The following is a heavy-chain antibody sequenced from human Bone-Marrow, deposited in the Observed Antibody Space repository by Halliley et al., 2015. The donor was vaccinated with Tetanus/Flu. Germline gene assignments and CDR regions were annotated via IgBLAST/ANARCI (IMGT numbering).Heavy chain of an antibody. CDR1: GYIFTSYG. CDR2: ISGYNGEK. Sequence: QMQLVQSGGEVKKPEASVRASCKASGYIFTSYGISWVRQAPGQGLEWMGWISGYNGEKNYAQKFRDRLTMTTDTSTTTAYMELRSLRSDDTAVYYCARDYRPNDHSDWFDPWGQGTLVTVSS. J-gene: IGHJ5*02. D-gene: IGHD2-8*01. V-gene: IGHV1-18*01. CDR3: ARDYRPNDHSDWFDP.